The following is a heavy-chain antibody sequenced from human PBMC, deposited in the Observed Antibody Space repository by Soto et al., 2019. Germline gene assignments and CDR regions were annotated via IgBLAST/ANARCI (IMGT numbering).Heavy chain of an antibody. J-gene: IGHJ4*02. CDR3: VNNPNNWNDEYYFDD. Sequence: GGLRPSGAATVGASKLVVTDYISRTVMKGLEYVSAISSIGGSTYYADAVKGRFTNSRDNSKNTLYLQTSSLRAEDTAVYYGVNNPNNWNDEYYFDDWGQGTRVSLAS. V-gene: IGHV3-64D*06. D-gene: IGHD1-20*01. CDR2: ISSIGGST. CDR1: VGASKLVV.